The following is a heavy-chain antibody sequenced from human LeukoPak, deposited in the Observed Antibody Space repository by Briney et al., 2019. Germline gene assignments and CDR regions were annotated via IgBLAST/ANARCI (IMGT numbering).Heavy chain of an antibody. Sequence: GGSLRLSCAASGFTFSTYAMHWVRQAPSKGLEWVAVISYDGSNKYYADSVKGRFTISRDNSKNTLYLQMNSLRAEDTAVYYCAREVWGQVYFDYWGQGTLVTVSS. D-gene: IGHD7-27*01. CDR2: ISYDGSNK. CDR1: GFTFSTYA. CDR3: AREVWGQVYFDY. V-gene: IGHV3-30-3*01. J-gene: IGHJ4*02.